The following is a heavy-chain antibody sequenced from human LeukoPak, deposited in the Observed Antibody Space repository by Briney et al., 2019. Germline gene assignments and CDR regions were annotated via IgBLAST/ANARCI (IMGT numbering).Heavy chain of an antibody. CDR2: INPNSGGT. CDR1: GYTFTGYY. Sequence: ASVKVSCKASGYTFTGYYMHWVRQAPGQGLEWMGWINPNSGGTNYAQRFQGRVTMTRDTSISTAYMELSRLRSDDTAVYYCASVPLYDSSGYYYLNAFDIWGQGTMVTVSS. CDR3: ASVPLYDSSGYYYLNAFDI. J-gene: IGHJ3*02. V-gene: IGHV1-2*02. D-gene: IGHD3-22*01.